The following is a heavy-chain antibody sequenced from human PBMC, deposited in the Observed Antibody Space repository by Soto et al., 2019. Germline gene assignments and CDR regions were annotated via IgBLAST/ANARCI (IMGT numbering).Heavy chain of an antibody. CDR3: ARSSFWSGYCCYDAFDI. D-gene: IGHD3-3*01. J-gene: IGHJ3*02. CDR1: GGSISSYY. CDR2: IYYSGST. V-gene: IGHV4-59*01. Sequence: SETLSLTCTVSGGSISSYYWSWIRQPPGKGLEWIGYIYYSGSTNYNPSLKSRVTISVDTSKNQFSLKLSSVTAADTSVYYCARSSFWSGYCCYDAFDIWGQGTMVTVSS.